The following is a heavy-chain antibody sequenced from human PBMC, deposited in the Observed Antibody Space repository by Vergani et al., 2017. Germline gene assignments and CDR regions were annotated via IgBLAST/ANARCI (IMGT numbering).Heavy chain of an antibody. J-gene: IGHJ5*02. CDR1: GFPFSSYW. Sequence: EVQLVGSGGGLVQPGGSLSLSCAASGFPFSSYWMHWVRQAPGKGLVWVSRINSDGSSTSYADSVKGRFTIARANAKNTLYLQMNSLRAKDTAVYYCAKDGGAFPEKNWFDPWGQGTLVTVSS. CDR3: AKDGGAFPEKNWFDP. CDR2: INSDGSST. V-gene: IGHV3-74*01. D-gene: IGHD1-14*01.